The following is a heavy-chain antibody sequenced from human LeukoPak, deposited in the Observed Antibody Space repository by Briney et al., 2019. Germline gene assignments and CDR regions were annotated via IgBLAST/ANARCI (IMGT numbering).Heavy chain of an antibody. V-gene: IGHV3-64*01. CDR3: ARVMSGSGSKYFDY. CDR2: ISSTGDTS. Sequence: GGSLRLSCTASGFTFSSFPMHWVRQVLGKGLEYVSAISSTGDTSYYANSVKDRFTISRDNSKNTLYLQMGGLRTEDMAVYYCARVMSGSGSKYFDYWGQGALVTVSS. D-gene: IGHD3-10*01. CDR1: GFTFSSFP. J-gene: IGHJ4*02.